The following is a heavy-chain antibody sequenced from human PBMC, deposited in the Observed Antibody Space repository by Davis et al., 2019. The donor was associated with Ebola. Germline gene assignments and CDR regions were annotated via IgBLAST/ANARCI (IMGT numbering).Heavy chain of an antibody. V-gene: IGHV1-2*04. CDR3: AMTIGGDYYYYGMDV. CDR2: INPNSGGT. D-gene: IGHD3-16*01. J-gene: IGHJ6*02. CDR1: GYTFTGYY. Sequence: AASVKVSCKASGYTFTGYYMHWVRQAPGQGLEWMGWINPNSGGTNYAQKFQGWVTMTRDTSISTAYMELSRLRSDDTAVYYCAMTIGGDYYYYGMDVWGQGTTVTVSS.